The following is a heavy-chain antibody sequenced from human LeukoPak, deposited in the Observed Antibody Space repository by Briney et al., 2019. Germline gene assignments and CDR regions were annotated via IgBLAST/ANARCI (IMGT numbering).Heavy chain of an antibody. D-gene: IGHD6-13*01. V-gene: IGHV1-2*02. CDR1: GYTFTGYS. CDR2: INPNSGGT. Sequence: ASVKVSCKASGYTFTGYSMHWVRQAPGQGLEWMGWINPNSGGTNYAQKFQGRVTMTRDTSISTAYMELSRLGSDDTAVYYCARGVSSSCYLEISFYYYYGMDVWGQGTTVTVSS. CDR3: ARGVSSSCYLEISFYYYYGMDV. J-gene: IGHJ6*02.